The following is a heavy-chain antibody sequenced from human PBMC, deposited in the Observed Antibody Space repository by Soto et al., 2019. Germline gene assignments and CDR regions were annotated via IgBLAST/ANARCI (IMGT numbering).Heavy chain of an antibody. CDR2: IWYDGSNK. CDR1: GFTFSSYG. Sequence: QVQLVESGGGVVQPGRSLRLSCAASGFTFSSYGMHWVRQAPGKGLEWVAVIWYDGSNKYYADSVQGRFTISRDNSKNTLYLQMNSLRAEDTAVYYCARDLRAVAGMRIDYCGQGTLVTVSS. D-gene: IGHD6-19*01. CDR3: ARDLRAVAGMRIDY. J-gene: IGHJ4*02. V-gene: IGHV3-33*01.